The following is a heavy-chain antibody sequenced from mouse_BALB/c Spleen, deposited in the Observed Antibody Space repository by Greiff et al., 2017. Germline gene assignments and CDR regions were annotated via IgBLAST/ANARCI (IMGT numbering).Heavy chain of an antibody. Sequence: LQQPGAELVKPGASVKMSCKASGYTFTSYNMHWVKQTPGQGLEWIGAIYPGNGDTSYNQKFKGKATLTADKSSSTAYMQLSSLTSEDSAVYYCARQGGNYAWFAYWGQGTLVTVSA. J-gene: IGHJ3*01. CDR2: IYPGNGDT. D-gene: IGHD2-1*01. CDR1: GYTFTSYN. V-gene: IGHV1-12*01. CDR3: ARQGGNYAWFAY.